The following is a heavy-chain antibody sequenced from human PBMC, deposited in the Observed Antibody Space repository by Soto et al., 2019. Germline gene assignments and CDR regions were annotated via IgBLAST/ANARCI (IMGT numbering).Heavy chain of an antibody. J-gene: IGHJ3*02. Sequence: EVQLLESGGGLVQPGGSLRLSCAASGFTFSSYAMSWVRQAPGKGLEWVSAISGSGGSTYYADSVKGRFTISRDNSKNTLYLQMNSLRAEDTAVYYCAKDRSEDDSSGYIADAFDIWGQGIMVTVSS. CDR2: ISGSGGST. CDR3: AKDRSEDDSSGYIADAFDI. D-gene: IGHD3-22*01. V-gene: IGHV3-23*01. CDR1: GFTFSSYA.